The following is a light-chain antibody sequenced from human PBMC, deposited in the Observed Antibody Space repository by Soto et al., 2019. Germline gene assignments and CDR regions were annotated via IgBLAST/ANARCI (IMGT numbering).Light chain of an antibody. J-gene: IGLJ2*01. CDR2: DDS. CDR3: QVWDSSSDHVV. CDR1: NIGSKS. V-gene: IGLV3-21*02. Sequence: SYELTQPPSVSVAPGQTARITCGGNNIGSKSVHWYQQKPGQAPVLVVYDDSDGPSGIPERFSGSNSGNTATLTISRVEAGDEDDYYCQVWDSSSDHVVFGGGTKLTVL.